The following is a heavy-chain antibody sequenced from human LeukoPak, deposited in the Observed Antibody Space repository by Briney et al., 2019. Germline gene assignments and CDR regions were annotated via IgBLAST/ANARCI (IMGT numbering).Heavy chain of an antibody. J-gene: IGHJ4*02. CDR1: GDSISDYY. CDR2: IYPSGST. CDR3: ASHYGSGSFYSPFDY. Sequence: SETLSLTCTVSGDSISDYYWSWIRQPAGKGLEWIGRIYPSGSTNYNPSLKSRVTISLDTSKNQFSLKLNSVTAADTAVYYCASHYGSGSFYSPFDYWGQGTLVTVSS. D-gene: IGHD3-10*01. V-gene: IGHV4-4*07.